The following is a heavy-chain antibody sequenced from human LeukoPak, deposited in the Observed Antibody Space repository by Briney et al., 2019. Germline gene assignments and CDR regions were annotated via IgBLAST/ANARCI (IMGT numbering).Heavy chain of an antibody. CDR3: ARDIAQEKYHFESSGLLDI. Sequence: GGSLRLSCAASGFTVSSNYMSWVRQAPGKGLECVSVIYSGGNTYYAGSVKGRFTISRDNSKNTLYLQMNSLRAEDTAVYYCARDIAQEKYHFESSGLLDIWGQGTMVTVSS. V-gene: IGHV3-66*01. CDR1: GFTVSSNY. CDR2: IYSGGNT. D-gene: IGHD3-22*01. J-gene: IGHJ3*02.